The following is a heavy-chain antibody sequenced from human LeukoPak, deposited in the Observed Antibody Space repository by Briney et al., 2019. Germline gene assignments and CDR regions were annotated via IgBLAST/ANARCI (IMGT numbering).Heavy chain of an antibody. Sequence: GGSLRLSCAASGFTFSNYGIHWVRQAPGKGLEWVAFIRYDGSNKYYADSVKGRFTISRDNSKNTLYLQMNSLRAEDTAVYYCAKPVVPAAIAGFDYWGQGTLVTVSS. J-gene: IGHJ4*02. D-gene: IGHD2-2*02. CDR2: IRYDGSNK. CDR1: GFTFSNYG. CDR3: AKPVVPAAIAGFDY. V-gene: IGHV3-30*02.